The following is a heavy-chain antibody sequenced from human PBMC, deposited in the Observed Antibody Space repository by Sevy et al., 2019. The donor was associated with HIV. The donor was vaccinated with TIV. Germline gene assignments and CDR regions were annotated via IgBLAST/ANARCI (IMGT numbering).Heavy chain of an antibody. V-gene: IGHV3-48*03. D-gene: IGHD4-17*01. J-gene: IGHJ4*02. CDR1: GFTFSSYE. CDR3: AREGTTVTTFGGVGRGYFDY. Sequence: GGSLRLSCAASGFTFSSYEMNWVRQAPGKGLEWVSYISSSGSTIYYADSVKGRFTISRDNAKNSLYLQMNSLRAEDTAVYYCAREGTTVTTFGGVGRGYFDYSGQGTMVTVSS. CDR2: ISSSGSTI.